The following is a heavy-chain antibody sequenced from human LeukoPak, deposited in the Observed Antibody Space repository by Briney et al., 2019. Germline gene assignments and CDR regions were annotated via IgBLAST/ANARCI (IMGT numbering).Heavy chain of an antibody. Sequence: GGSLRLSCTASGFTFGDYAMSWFRQAPGKGLEWVGFIRSKAYGGTTEYAASVKGRFTISRDDSKSIAYLQMNSLKTEDTAVYYCTSFPVVDYYYYYMDVWGKGTTVTVSS. CDR1: GFTFGDYA. CDR2: IRSKAYGGTT. D-gene: IGHD3-22*01. CDR3: TSFPVVDYYYYYMDV. J-gene: IGHJ6*03. V-gene: IGHV3-49*03.